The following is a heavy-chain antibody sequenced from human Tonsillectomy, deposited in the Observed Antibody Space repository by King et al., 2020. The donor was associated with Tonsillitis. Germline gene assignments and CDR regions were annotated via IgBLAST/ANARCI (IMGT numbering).Heavy chain of an antibody. CDR1: GFTFSGSA. D-gene: IGHD1-26*01. CDR2: IRSKTNNYAT. J-gene: IGHJ4*02. CDR3: TTPGRIVGASFDY. Sequence: VQLVESGGGLVQPGGSLKLSCAASGFTFSGSAMHWVRQASGKGLEWVGRIRSKTNNYATAYAASVKGRFTISRDDSKNTAYLQMNSLKTEDTAPYYCTTPGRIVGASFDYWGQGTLVTVSS. V-gene: IGHV3-73*02.